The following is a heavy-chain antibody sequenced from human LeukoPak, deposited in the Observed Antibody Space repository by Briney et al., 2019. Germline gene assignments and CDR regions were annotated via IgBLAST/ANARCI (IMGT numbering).Heavy chain of an antibody. J-gene: IGHJ4*02. CDR3: ARGNSYDFWSGYYPFDY. D-gene: IGHD3-3*01. CDR2: IIPIFGTA. CDR1: GGTFSSYA. V-gene: IGHV1-69*05. Sequence: SVKVSCKASGGTFSSYAISWVRQAPGQGLEWMGGIIPIFGTANYAQKFQSRVTIITDESTSTAYMELSSLRSEDTAVYYCARGNSYDFWSGYYPFDYWGQGTLVTVSS.